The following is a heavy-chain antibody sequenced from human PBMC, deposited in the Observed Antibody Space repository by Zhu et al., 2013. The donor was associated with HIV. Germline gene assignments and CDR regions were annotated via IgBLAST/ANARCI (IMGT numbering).Heavy chain of an antibody. CDR3: ARKGYSPQGALDI. CDR2: ISGTGGNT. D-gene: IGHD1-26*01. CDR1: GFTFNSYA. V-gene: IGHV3-23*01. J-gene: IGHJ3*02. Sequence: VQLSQSGGGLVQPGGSLRLSCVASGFTFNSYAASWVRQAPGKGLEWVSGISGTGGNTYYADSVKGRFTISRDNSQNTVDLQMSGLRAEDTAVYYCARKGYSPQGALDIWGPGTMVTVSS.